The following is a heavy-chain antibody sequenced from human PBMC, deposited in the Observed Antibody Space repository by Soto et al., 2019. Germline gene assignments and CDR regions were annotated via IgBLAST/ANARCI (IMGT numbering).Heavy chain of an antibody. CDR2: IYYSGTT. CDR3: ARDNGGGPFFDL. D-gene: IGHD3-16*01. CDR1: AGSVNTYY. V-gene: IGHV4-59*02. Sequence: QVQLQESGPGLVKPSETLSLTCTVSAGSVNTYYWSWIRQPPGKGLEWIGNIYYSGTTHYNPSLRSRLLISVDTSKNQFSLKLTSVTGADTAVYYCARDNGGGPFFDLWGRGTLVTVSS. J-gene: IGHJ2*01.